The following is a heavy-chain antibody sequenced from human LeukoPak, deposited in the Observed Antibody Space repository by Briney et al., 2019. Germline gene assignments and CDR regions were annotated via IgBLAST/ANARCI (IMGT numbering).Heavy chain of an antibody. J-gene: IGHJ4*02. Sequence: SETLSLTCAVSGYSISSNNYWGWIRQPPGKGLEWIGSIYHTGITYYNPYLKRRATISVDTSKNQFSLKLSSVTTGDTDVYYCARPRVGPTKGFDYWGRGTLVTVSS. CDR3: ARPRVGPTKGFDY. V-gene: IGHV4-38-2*01. D-gene: IGHD1-26*01. CDR2: IYHTGIT. CDR1: GYSISSNNY.